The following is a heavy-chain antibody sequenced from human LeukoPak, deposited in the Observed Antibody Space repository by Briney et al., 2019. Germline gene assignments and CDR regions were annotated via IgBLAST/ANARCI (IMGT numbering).Heavy chain of an antibody. J-gene: IGHJ3*02. V-gene: IGHV1-24*01. Sequence: ASVKVSCKVSGYTLTELSMHWVRQAPGKGLEWMGGFDPEDGETIYAQKFQGRVTMTEDTSTDTAYMELSSLRSEDTAVYYCARAHGAVAGTGAFDIWGQGTMVTVSS. CDR3: ARAHGAVAGTGAFDI. CDR1: GYTLTELS. CDR2: FDPEDGET. D-gene: IGHD6-19*01.